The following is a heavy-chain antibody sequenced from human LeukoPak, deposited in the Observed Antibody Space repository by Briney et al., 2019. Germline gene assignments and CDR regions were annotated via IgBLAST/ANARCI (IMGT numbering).Heavy chain of an antibody. J-gene: IGHJ4*02. D-gene: IGHD1-26*01. CDR2: ISYGVTT. CDR1: GGSISSSSYY. CDR3: ARHLRGASIYFDY. V-gene: IGHV4-39*01. Sequence: SETLSLTCTVSGGSISSSSYYWAWVRQPPGKGLEWIGSISYGVTTYYNPSRKSRVTISVDTSKNQFSLKLSSVTAADTAVYYCARHLRGASIYFDYWGRGTLVTVSS.